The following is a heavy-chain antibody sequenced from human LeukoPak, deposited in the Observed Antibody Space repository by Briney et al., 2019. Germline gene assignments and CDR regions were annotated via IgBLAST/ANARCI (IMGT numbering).Heavy chain of an antibody. CDR1: GFTFSTYA. CDR2: IPHDGSTK. Sequence: GGSLRLSCAASGFTFSTYAIHWVRQAPGKGLEWVAVIPHDGSTKHYVDSVKGRFTISRDNSKSTLYLQMNSLRAEDTAVYYCARDGVAAAGNFNFDYWGQGTLVTVSS. V-gene: IGHV3-30*04. D-gene: IGHD6-13*01. J-gene: IGHJ4*02. CDR3: ARDGVAAAGNFNFDY.